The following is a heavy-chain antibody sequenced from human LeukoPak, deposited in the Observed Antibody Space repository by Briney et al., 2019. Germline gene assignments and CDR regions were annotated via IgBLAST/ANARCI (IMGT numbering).Heavy chain of an antibody. CDR1: GYTFTSYG. D-gene: IGHD1-26*01. Sequence: ASVKVSCKASGYTFTSYGISWVRQAPGQGLEWMGWISAYNGNTNYAEKPQGRVTMTTDTSTSTAYMELRSMRSDDTAVYYCARVPSGGSYVYYYYYYGMDVWGQGTTVTVSS. V-gene: IGHV1-18*01. CDR2: ISAYNGNT. J-gene: IGHJ6*02. CDR3: ARVPSGGSYVYYYYYYGMDV.